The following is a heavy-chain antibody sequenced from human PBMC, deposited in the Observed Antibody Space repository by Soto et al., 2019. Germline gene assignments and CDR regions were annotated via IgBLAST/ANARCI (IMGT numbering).Heavy chain of an antibody. CDR3: ARTSGSSSWRGHYYYYYGMDV. D-gene: IGHD6-13*01. J-gene: IGHJ6*02. V-gene: IGHV1-8*01. CDR1: GYTFTSYD. CDR2: MNPNSGNT. Sequence: ASVKVSCKASGYTFTSYDINWVRQATGQGLEWMGWMNPNSGNTGYAQKFQGRVTMTRNTSISTAYMELSSLRSEDTAAYYCARTSGSSSWRGHYYYYYGMDVWGQGTTVTVSS.